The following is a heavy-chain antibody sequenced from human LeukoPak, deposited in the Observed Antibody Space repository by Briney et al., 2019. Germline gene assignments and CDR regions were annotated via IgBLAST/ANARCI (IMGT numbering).Heavy chain of an antibody. D-gene: IGHD3-22*01. CDR2: VSGGGGST. CDR1: GFTFSNYA. CDR3: AKDPFIWPQTYYYDSSGPN. V-gene: IGHV3-23*01. J-gene: IGHJ4*02. Sequence: GGSLRLSCVASGFTFSNYAMNWVRQAPGKGLEWVSGVSGGGGSTYYADSVKGRFTISRDNSKNTLYLQMNSLRAEDTAVYYCAKDPFIWPQTYYYDSSGPNWGQGTLVTVSS.